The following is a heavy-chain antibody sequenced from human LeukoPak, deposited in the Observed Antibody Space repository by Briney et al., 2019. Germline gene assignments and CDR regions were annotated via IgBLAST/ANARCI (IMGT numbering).Heavy chain of an antibody. CDR3: AKASRVIWFDP. J-gene: IGHJ5*02. CDR1: GFTFSSYG. CDR2: IRYDGNTI. V-gene: IGHV3-30*02. D-gene: IGHD5-24*01. Sequence: GGSLRLSCAASGFTFSSYGMHWVRQAPGKGLEWVAFIRYDGNTIYYADSVKGRFTISRDNSKNTLYLQMNSLRAEDTAVYYCAKASRVIWFDPWGQGTLVTVSS.